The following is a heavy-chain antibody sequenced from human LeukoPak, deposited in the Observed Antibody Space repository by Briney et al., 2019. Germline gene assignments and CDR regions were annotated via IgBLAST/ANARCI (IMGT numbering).Heavy chain of an antibody. V-gene: IGHV3-13*01. Sequence: GGSLRLSCAASGFTFSSYDMHWVRQATGKGLEWVSAIGTAGDTYYPGSVKGRFTISRENAKNSLYLQMNSLRAEDTAVYYCASEKDYLPKYYFDYWGQGTLVTVSS. CDR3: ASEKDYLPKYYFDY. CDR2: IGTAGDT. CDR1: GFTFSSYD. D-gene: IGHD3-16*01. J-gene: IGHJ4*02.